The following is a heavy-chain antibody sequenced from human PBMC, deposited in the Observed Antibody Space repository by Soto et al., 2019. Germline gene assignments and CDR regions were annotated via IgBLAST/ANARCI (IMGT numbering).Heavy chain of an antibody. J-gene: IGHJ6*04. V-gene: IGHV4-59*01. CDR1: GGSIRGYY. CDR2: IFYSVST. Sequence: PSETLSLTCTVSGGSIRGYYCSWIRQPPGRGLEWIGYIFYSVSTSYNPSLKSRVTISVDTSETQSSLNLNSVTAADTAMYYFVRGSGYEWDYSYDYGLDVWGKGTTVTVSS. CDR3: VRGSGYEWDYSYDYGLDV. D-gene: IGHD5-12*01.